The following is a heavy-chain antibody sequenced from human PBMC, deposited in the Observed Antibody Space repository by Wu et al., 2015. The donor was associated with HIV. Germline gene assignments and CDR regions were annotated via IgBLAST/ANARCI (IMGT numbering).Heavy chain of an antibody. D-gene: IGHD3-16*01. Sequence: QVQLVQSGAEVKKPGSSVKVSCKASGYTFTSYYMHWVRQAPGQGLEWMGIINPSGGSTTYAQKFQGRVTMTRDTSTSTVYMELSSLRSEDTAVYYCATKFRDVWSIGLQHWGQGTLVIVSS. CDR3: ATKFRDVWSIGLQH. CDR1: GYTFTSYY. CDR2: INPSGGST. J-gene: IGHJ1*01. V-gene: IGHV1-46*01.